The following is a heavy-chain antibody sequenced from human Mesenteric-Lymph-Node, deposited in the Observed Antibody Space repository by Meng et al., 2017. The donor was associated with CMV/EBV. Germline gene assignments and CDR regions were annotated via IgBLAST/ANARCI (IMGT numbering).Heavy chain of an antibody. J-gene: IGHJ6*02. V-gene: IGHV3-23*01. CDR1: GFTFSAYV. D-gene: IGHD3/OR15-3a*01. Sequence: GGSLRLSCAASGFTFSAYVMSWVRQAPGEGLEWVSAITGSSDDTYYGDSVKGRFTISRDNSKSTLYLQMNSLRTEDTAVYYCGAGFGPNYYYYGMDVWGQGTTVTVSS. CDR2: ITGSSDDT. CDR3: GAGFGPNYYYYGMDV.